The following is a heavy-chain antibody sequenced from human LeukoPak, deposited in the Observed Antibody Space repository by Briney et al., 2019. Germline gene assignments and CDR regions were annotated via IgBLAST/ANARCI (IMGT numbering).Heavy chain of an antibody. CDR1: GFTFSSYW. CDR2: IKEDGSVK. CDR3: AIDPLYGDYFMPSYFDY. J-gene: IGHJ4*02. V-gene: IGHV3-7*01. D-gene: IGHD4-17*01. Sequence: GGSLRLSCAASGFTFSSYWMSWVRQAPGEGLEWVANIKEDGSVKFHVGSVRGRFTISRDNAKNSLYLQMNSLRAEDTAVYYCAIDPLYGDYFMPSYFDYWGQGTLVTVSS.